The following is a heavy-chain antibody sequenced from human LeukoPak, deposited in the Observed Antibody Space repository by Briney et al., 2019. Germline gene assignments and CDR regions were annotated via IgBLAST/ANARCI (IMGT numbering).Heavy chain of an antibody. Sequence: SVKVSCKASGGTFTSYAISWVRQAPGQGLEWMGRIIPILGIANYAQKSQGRVTITADKSTSTAYMGLSSLRSEDTAVYYCARGSANVVPAAILVFDYWGQGTLVTVSS. V-gene: IGHV1-69*04. CDR1: GGTFTSYA. J-gene: IGHJ4*02. CDR2: IIPILGIA. D-gene: IGHD2-2*02. CDR3: ARGSANVVPAAILVFDY.